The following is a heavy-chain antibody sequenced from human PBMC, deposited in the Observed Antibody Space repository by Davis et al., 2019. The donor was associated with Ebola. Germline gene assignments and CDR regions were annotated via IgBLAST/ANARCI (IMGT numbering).Heavy chain of an antibody. CDR3: ARHNGSSTSGGYYYYYMDV. CDR1: GYSFTSYW. CDR2: IYRYDSDT. V-gene: IGHV5-51*01. J-gene: IGHJ6*03. Sequence: GESLKISCKGSGYSFTSYWISWLRQMPGKGLDWLGIIYRYDSDTNYSPSFQGHVTISADKSINTAYLRWSSLKASDTAMYYCARHNGSSTSGGYYYYYMDVWGKGTTVTVSS. D-gene: IGHD2-2*01.